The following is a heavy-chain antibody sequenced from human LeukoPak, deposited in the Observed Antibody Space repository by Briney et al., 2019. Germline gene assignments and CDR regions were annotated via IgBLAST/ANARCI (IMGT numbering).Heavy chain of an antibody. V-gene: IGHV4-39*01. CDR1: GGSISSGSYF. Sequence: PSETLSLTCTVSGGSISSGSYFWGWIRQPPGKGLEYIASIFYSGSTYYNPSLKSRVTISVDTSKNQFSLRLSSVTAADTAVYYCASGLDYGDYGKFDSWGQGTLVTVSS. D-gene: IGHD4-17*01. J-gene: IGHJ4*02. CDR2: IFYSGST. CDR3: ASGLDYGDYGKFDS.